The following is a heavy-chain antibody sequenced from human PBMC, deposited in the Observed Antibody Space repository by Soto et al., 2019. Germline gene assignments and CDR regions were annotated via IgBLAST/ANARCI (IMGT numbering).Heavy chain of an antibody. J-gene: IGHJ4*02. Sequence: GGSLRLSCAASGFPFSSYGMHWVRQAPGKGLDWVGVIWYDGSKKDYAESVKGRFTISRDNSKNMLYLQMNSLRADDTAVYYCASSINWGRGTLVTVSS. CDR2: IWYDGSKK. CDR1: GFPFSSYG. V-gene: IGHV3-33*03. CDR3: ASSIN.